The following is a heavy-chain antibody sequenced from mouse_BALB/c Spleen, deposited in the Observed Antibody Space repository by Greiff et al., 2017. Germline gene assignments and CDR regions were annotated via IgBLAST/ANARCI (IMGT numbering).Heavy chain of an antibody. Sequence: VQLQQSGAELAKPGASVKMSCKASGYTFTSYWMHWVKQRPGQGLEWIGYINPSTGYTEYNQKFKDKATLTADKSSSTVYMQLSSLTSEDSAVYYCAKGNTCYWGQGTLVTVSA. CDR2: INPSTGYT. CDR3: AKGNTCY. V-gene: IGHV1-7*01. CDR1: GYTFTSYW. D-gene: IGHD2-1*01. J-gene: IGHJ3*01.